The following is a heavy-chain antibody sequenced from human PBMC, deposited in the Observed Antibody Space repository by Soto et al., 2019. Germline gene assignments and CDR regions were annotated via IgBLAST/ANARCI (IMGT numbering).Heavy chain of an antibody. CDR3: ARVVNDWFDP. CDR1: GYIFTNYY. J-gene: IGHJ5*02. CDR2: INPSSGGT. Sequence: QVHLVQSGAEVKKPGASVKVSCKTSGYIFTNYYIVWVRQAPGQGLEWMGWINPSSGGTEYAQAFQGRVTMSRDTSFITAYMELTSLTSDDTGVYYCARVVNDWFDPWGQGTPVIVSS. D-gene: IGHD1-1*01. V-gene: IGHV1-2*02.